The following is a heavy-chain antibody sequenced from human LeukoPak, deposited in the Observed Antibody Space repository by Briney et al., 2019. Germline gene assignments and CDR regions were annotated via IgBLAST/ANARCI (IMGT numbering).Heavy chain of an antibody. CDR3: ARDGSGSYYDRGWFDP. V-gene: IGHV1-8*01. D-gene: IGHD3-10*01. Sequence: ASVKVSCKASGYTFTSYDINWVRQATGQGLEWMGWMNPNSGNTGYAQKFQGRVTMTRNTSISTAYMELSSLTSEDTAVYYGARDGSGSYYDRGWFDPWGQGTLVTVSS. CDR2: MNPNSGNT. CDR1: GYTFTSYD. J-gene: IGHJ5*02.